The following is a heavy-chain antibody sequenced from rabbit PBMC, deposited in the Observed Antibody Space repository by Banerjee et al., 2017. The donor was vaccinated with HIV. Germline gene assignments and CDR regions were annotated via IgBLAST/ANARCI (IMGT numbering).Heavy chain of an antibody. CDR1: GFSFSSSYW. D-gene: IGHD6-1*01. V-gene: IGHV1S40*01. J-gene: IGHJ6*01. CDR2: IHAGSSGST. CDR3: ARGAYNDDYVMDYGMDL. Sequence: QSLEESGGDLVKPGASLTLTCTASGFSFSSSYWICWVRQAPGKGLEWIACIHAGSSGSTYYASWAKGRFTISKTSSTTVTLQMTSLTAADTATYFCARGAYNDDYVMDYGMDLWGPGTLVTVS.